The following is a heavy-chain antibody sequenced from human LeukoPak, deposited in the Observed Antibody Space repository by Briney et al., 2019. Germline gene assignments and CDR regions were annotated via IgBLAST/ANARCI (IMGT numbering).Heavy chain of an antibody. Sequence: ASLKVSCKASGYTFIAHYLHWVRQAPGQGLEWMGWINPNSGDTKYAQKFQGWVTMTRDTSISTAYMELSRLRSDDTAVYYCARGIAARPGYYYYYYMDVWGKGTTVTVSS. CDR1: GYTFIAHY. V-gene: IGHV1-2*04. J-gene: IGHJ6*03. CDR3: ARGIAARPGYYYYYYMDV. CDR2: INPNSGDT. D-gene: IGHD6-6*01.